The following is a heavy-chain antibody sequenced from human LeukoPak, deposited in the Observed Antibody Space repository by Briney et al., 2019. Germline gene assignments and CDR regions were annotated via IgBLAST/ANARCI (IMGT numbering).Heavy chain of an antibody. V-gene: IGHV1-18*01. CDR1: GYTFNNFG. Sequence: GSSETVSCTTSGYTFNNFGNRVERQAPGPGLERMGWSSSNNDNPNYVQKFQGRFTVTTDSSTSTAYMELRNLRSDDTAVYYCARDAAITDDYWGQGTLVTVSS. CDR3: ARDAAITDDY. CDR2: SSSNNDNP. J-gene: IGHJ4*02. D-gene: IGHD3-3*01.